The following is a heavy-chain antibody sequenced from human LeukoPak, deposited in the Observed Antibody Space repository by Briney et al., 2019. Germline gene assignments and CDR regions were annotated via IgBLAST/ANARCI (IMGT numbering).Heavy chain of an antibody. V-gene: IGHV1-18*01. CDR2: ISTYSDNT. CDR1: GYTFSSYA. J-gene: IGHJ4*02. Sequence: ASVKVSCKASGYTFSSYAITWVRQAPGQGLEWMGWISTYSDNTNYAQKLQGRVTMTRDTSTSTAYMELRSLRSDDTAVYYCARGGSSSWYYWGQGTLVTVSS. CDR3: ARGGSSSWYY. D-gene: IGHD6-13*01.